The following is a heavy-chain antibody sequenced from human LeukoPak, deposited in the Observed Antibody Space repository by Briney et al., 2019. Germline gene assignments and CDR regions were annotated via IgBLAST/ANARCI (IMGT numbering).Heavy chain of an antibody. CDR2: ISSHGDST. CDR3: ARGGPAAGRFDY. Sequence: GGSLRLSCAASGFTFSRYAMSWVRQAPGKGLEYVSTISSHGDSTYYANSVKGRFTISRDNSKNTLYLQMGSLRAEDTAVYYCARGGPAAGRFDYWGQGTLVTVSS. J-gene: IGHJ4*02. CDR1: GFTFSRYA. V-gene: IGHV3-64*01. D-gene: IGHD6-13*01.